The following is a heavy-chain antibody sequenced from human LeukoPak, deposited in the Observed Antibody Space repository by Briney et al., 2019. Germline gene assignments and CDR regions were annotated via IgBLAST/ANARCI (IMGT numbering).Heavy chain of an antibody. Sequence: ASVKVSRKASGYIFASYGVTWVRQAPGQGLEWMGWISAYNGNTNYARKFQGRVTMTTDTSTSTAYMELRSLRSDDTAVYYCARQVDSTMALPDYWGQGTLVTVSS. V-gene: IGHV1-18*01. CDR3: ARQVDSTMALPDY. CDR1: GYIFASYG. CDR2: ISAYNGNT. D-gene: IGHD3-10*01. J-gene: IGHJ4*02.